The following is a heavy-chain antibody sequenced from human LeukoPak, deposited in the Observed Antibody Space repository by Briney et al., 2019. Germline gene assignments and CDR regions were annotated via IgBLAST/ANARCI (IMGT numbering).Heavy chain of an antibody. J-gene: IGHJ4*02. D-gene: IGHD2-8*01. Sequence: PGGSLRLSCAASGFTFSSYAMSWVRQAPGKGLEWVSAISGSGGSTYYADSVKGRFTISRDNSKNTLYLQMNSLRAEDTAVYYCAKDRTVYRTNGVCYTIDYWGQGTLVTVCS. V-gene: IGHV3-23*01. CDR2: ISGSGGST. CDR3: AKDRTVYRTNGVCYTIDY. CDR1: GFTFSSYA.